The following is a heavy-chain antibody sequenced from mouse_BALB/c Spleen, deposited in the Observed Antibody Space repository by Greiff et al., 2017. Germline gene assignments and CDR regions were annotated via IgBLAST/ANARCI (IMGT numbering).Heavy chain of an antibody. CDR3: ARQLGVFDV. Sequence: QVQLKQSGPGLVAPSQSLSITCTVSGFSLTSYGVHWVRQPPGKGLEWLGVIWAGGSTNYNSALMSRLSISKDNSKSQVFLKMNSLQTDDTAMYYCARQLGVFDVWGAGTTVTVSS. J-gene: IGHJ1*01. D-gene: IGHD4-1*02. CDR1: GFSLTSYG. CDR2: IWAGGST. V-gene: IGHV2-9*02.